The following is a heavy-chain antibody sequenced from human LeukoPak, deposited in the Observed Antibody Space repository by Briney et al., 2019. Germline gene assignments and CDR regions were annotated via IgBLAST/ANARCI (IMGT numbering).Heavy chain of an antibody. CDR2: IIPIFGTA. CDR3: VRGSPVFQYFDWFSRNSNWFDP. Sequence: SVKVSCKASGGTFSSYAISWVRQAPGQGLEWMGGIIPIFGTANYAQKFQGRVTMTRNTSISTAYMELSSLRSVDTAVYYCVRGSPVFQYFDWFSRNSNWFDPWGQGTLVTVSS. J-gene: IGHJ5*02. V-gene: IGHV1-69*05. D-gene: IGHD3-9*01. CDR1: GGTFSSYA.